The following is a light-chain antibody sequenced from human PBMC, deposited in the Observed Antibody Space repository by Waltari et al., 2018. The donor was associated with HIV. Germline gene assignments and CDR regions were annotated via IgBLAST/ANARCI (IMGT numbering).Light chain of an antibody. J-gene: IGKJ2*01. Sequence: DIQMTQSPSSLSASVEDRVTFTCRASQDIGTDLSWYQQRGGKAPKRLIDEASTLQSGVPPRFSGSGSGTQFSLTIIGLQAEDFATYYCLQHHLYPFTFGQGTNLDI. CDR2: EAS. V-gene: IGKV1-17*01. CDR3: LQHHLYPFT. CDR1: QDIGTD.